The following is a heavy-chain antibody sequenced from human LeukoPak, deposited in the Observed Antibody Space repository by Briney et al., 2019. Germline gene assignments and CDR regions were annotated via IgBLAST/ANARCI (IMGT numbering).Heavy chain of an antibody. CDR3: GREGYYDSSGYYGDYYYYGMDV. CDR1: GFTFSSYA. J-gene: IGHJ6*02. Sequence: GGSLRLSCAASGFTFSSYAMSWVRQPPGKGLEWVSAISWSGGSTYYTDSVKGRFTISRDNSKNQLYLQMNSLRAEDTAVYYCGREGYYDSSGYYGDYYYYGMDVWGQGTTVTVSS. D-gene: IGHD3-22*01. V-gene: IGHV3-23*01. CDR2: ISWSGGST.